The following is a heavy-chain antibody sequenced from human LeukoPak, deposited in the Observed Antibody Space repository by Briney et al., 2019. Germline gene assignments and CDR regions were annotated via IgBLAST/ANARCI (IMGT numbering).Heavy chain of an antibody. D-gene: IGHD7-27*01. J-gene: IGHJ4*02. CDR3: AKGDWGDY. CDR2: ISDSGDST. Sequence: GGSLRPSCAASGFTFRIYAMNWVHQAPGKGLEWVSGISDSGDSTYYADSMKGRFTISKDNSNNTLYLQMNSLRADDTAVYYCAKGDWGDYWGQGTLVTVSS. CDR1: GFTFRIYA. V-gene: IGHV3-23*01.